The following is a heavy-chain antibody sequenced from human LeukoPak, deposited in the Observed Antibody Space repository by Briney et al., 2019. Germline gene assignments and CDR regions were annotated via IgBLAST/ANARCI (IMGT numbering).Heavy chain of an antibody. CDR2: INPNSGGT. J-gene: IGHJ4*02. V-gene: IGHV1-2*02. Sequence: SVKVSCKASAYNFPSYDMHWVRHGPGQGLEWMGWINPNSGGTNYAQKFQGRVTMTRDTSISTAYMELSRLRSDDTAVYYCARNRDVDGIGYSHYCRQGTLVTVSS. D-gene: IGHD3-22*01. CDR1: AYNFPSYD. CDR3: ARNRDVDGIGYSHY.